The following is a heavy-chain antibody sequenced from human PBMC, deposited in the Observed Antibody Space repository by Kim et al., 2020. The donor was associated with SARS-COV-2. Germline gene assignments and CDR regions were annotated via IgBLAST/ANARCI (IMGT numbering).Heavy chain of an antibody. Sequence: SETLSLTCTVSGGSISSGGYYWSWIRQHPGKGLEWIGYIYYSGSTYYNPSLKSRVTISVDTSKNQFSLKLSSVTAADTAVYYCARVYGSGSYYNVNWVGIYEYYFDYWGQGTLVTVSS. CDR3: ARVYGSGSYYNVNWVGIYEYYFDY. J-gene: IGHJ4*02. V-gene: IGHV4-31*03. D-gene: IGHD3-10*01. CDR1: GGSISSGGYY. CDR2: IYYSGST.